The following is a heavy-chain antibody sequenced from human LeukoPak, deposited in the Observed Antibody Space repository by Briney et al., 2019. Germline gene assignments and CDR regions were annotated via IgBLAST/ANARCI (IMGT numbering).Heavy chain of an antibody. V-gene: IGHV4-4*07. J-gene: IGHJ5*02. CDR1: GGSISSYY. D-gene: IGHD2-15*01. CDR2: IYTSGST. Sequence: SETLSLTCTVSGGSISSYYWSWIRQPAGKGLEWIGRIYTSGSTNYNPSLKSRVTMSVDTSKNQFSLKLSSVTAADTAVYYCARSLGYCGGGSCYSGGWFDPWGQGTLVTVSS. CDR3: ARSLGYCGGGSCYSGGWFDP.